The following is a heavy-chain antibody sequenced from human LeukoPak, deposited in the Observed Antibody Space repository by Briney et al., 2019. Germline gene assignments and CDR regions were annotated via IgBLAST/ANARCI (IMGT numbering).Heavy chain of an antibody. Sequence: SETLSLTCAVYGGSFSGYYWSWIRQPPGKGLEWIGEINHSGSTNYNPSLKSRVTISVDTSKNQFSLQLNSVTPEDTAVYYCARNVRLGSGELSFAPFKNWFDPWAREPWSPSPQ. CDR2: INHSGST. D-gene: IGHD3-16*02. J-gene: IGHJ5*02. V-gene: IGHV4-34*01. CDR1: GGSFSGYY. CDR3: ARNVRLGSGELSFAPFKNWFDP.